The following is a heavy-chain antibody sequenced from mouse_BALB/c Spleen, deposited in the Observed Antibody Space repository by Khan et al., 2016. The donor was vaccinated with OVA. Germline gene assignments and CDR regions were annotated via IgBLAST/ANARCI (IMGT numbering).Heavy chain of an antibody. V-gene: IGHV1S135*01. Sequence: VQLQQSGPELMKPGASVKISCKASGYSFTNYYIHWVIQSHGKSLEWIGYIDPFSGGTTYNQKFKGKATLTVDKSSSTAYIHLSNLTSEDSAVYYCTSHGIVAWFTYWGQGTLVTVSA. CDR2: IDPFSGGT. CDR1: GYSFTNYY. CDR3: TSHGIVAWFTY. J-gene: IGHJ3*01. D-gene: IGHD2-1*01.